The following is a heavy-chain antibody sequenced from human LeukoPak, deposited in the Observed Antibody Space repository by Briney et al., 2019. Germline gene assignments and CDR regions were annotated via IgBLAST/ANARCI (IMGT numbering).Heavy chain of an antibody. J-gene: IGHJ6*02. CDR2: IYYSGST. V-gene: IGHV4-59*01. CDR1: GGSISSYY. Sequence: SETLFLTCTVSGGSISSYYWSWIRQPAGKGLEWIGYIYYSGSTNYNPSLKSRVTISVDTSKNQFSLKLSSVTAADTAVYYCARDNKWYGYGMDVWGHGTTVTVSS. D-gene: IGHD5-18*01. CDR3: ARDNKWYGYGMDV.